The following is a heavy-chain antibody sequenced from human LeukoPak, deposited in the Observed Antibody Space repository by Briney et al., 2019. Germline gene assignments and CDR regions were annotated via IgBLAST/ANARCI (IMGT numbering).Heavy chain of an antibody. Sequence: ASVKVSCKASGYIFPSYGISWVRQAPGQGLEWMGWISAYNGNTKYVQKLQGRVTMTTDTSTSTAYMELRSLRSDDTAVFYCARTAGPYYYDSSGYEGYFDCWGQGTLVTVSS. CDR2: ISAYNGNT. V-gene: IGHV1-18*01. D-gene: IGHD3-22*01. J-gene: IGHJ4*02. CDR3: ARTAGPYYYDSSGYEGYFDC. CDR1: GYIFPSYG.